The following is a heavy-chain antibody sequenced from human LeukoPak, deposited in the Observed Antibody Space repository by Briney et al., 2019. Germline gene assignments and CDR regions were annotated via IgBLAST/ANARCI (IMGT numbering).Heavy chain of an antibody. J-gene: IGHJ4*02. V-gene: IGHV4-30-2*01. CDR1: GGSISSGGYY. CDR2: IYHSGST. D-gene: IGHD6-6*01. CDR3: ASIEYSSSSVGY. Sequence: TSETLSLTCTVSGGSISSGGYYWSWIRQPPGKGLEWIGYIYHSGSTYYNPSLKSRVTISVDRSKNQFSLKLSSMTAADTAVYYCASIEYSSSSVGYWGQGTLVTVSS.